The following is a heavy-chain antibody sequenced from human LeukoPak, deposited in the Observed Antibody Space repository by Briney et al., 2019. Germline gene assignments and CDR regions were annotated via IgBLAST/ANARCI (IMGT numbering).Heavy chain of an antibody. J-gene: IGHJ4*02. CDR3: AKGAAGTLVGHYFDY. D-gene: IGHD2-21*01. Sequence: GGSLRLSCAASGFTFSSYAMSWVRQAPGKGLEWVSSISGSGGDTHYAGSVKGRFSISRDNSKNTLYVQMNSLGAEDTAVYYCAKGAAGTLVGHYFDYWGQGTLVTVSS. CDR2: ISGSGGDT. V-gene: IGHV3-23*01. CDR1: GFTFSSYA.